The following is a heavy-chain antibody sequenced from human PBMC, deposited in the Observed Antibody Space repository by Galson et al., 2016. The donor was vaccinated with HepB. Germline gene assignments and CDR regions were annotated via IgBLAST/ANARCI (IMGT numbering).Heavy chain of an antibody. Sequence: SVKVSCKASGYTFSIYGLHWVRQAPGQRLEWMGWINPGNRNTEYSQKFQGRVIITRDTSASTAYMELRSLRSEDTAVYYCATRVVIHATLDYWGQGTLVTVSS. J-gene: IGHJ4*02. V-gene: IGHV1-3*01. D-gene: IGHD4-23*01. CDR2: INPGNRNT. CDR3: ATRVVIHATLDY. CDR1: GYTFSIYG.